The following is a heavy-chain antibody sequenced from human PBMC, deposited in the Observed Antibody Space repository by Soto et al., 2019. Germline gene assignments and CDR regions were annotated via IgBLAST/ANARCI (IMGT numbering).Heavy chain of an antibody. CDR1: GGMFYSSA. J-gene: IGHJ4*02. Sequence: QVQLVQSGAEVKKPGSSVRVSCKASGGMFYSSAINWVRQAPGQGLEWMGGIVPMTGSPKYAQEFLGRVTVSADASATTAYRDLRVLKSEDTAVYDFSCAPNWTYQQARYLGRGTQVSVSS. CDR3: SCAPNWTYQQARY. V-gene: IGHV1-69*01. D-gene: IGHD2-2*01. CDR2: IVPMTGSP.